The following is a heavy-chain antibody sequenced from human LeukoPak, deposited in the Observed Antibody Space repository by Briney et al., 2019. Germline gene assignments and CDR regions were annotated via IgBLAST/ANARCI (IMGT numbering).Heavy chain of an antibody. CDR1: GLTFSSYA. J-gene: IGHJ4*02. CDR3: AKDLQSIAVAGILY. CDR2: ISGSGGST. Sequence: PGGSLRLSCAASGLTFSSYAMSWVRQAPGKGLEWVSAISGSGGSTYYADSVKGRFTISRDNSKNTLYLQMNSLRAEDTAVYYCAKDLQSIAVAGILYWGQGTLVTVSS. D-gene: IGHD6-19*01. V-gene: IGHV3-23*01.